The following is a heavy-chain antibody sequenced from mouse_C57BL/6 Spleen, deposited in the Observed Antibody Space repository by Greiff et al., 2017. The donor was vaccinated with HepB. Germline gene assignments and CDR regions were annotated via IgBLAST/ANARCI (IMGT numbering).Heavy chain of an antibody. J-gene: IGHJ1*03. CDR3: TGLKYGSSYGYFDV. D-gene: IGHD1-1*01. Sequence: EVHLVESGGGLVQPGGSMKLSCVASGFTFSNYWMNWVRQSPEKGLEWVAQIRLKSDNYATHYAESVKGRFTISRDDYKSSVNLQMNNLRAEDTGIYYCTGLKYGSSYGYFDVWGTGTTVTVSS. CDR1: GFTFSNYW. V-gene: IGHV6-3*01. CDR2: IRLKSDNYAT.